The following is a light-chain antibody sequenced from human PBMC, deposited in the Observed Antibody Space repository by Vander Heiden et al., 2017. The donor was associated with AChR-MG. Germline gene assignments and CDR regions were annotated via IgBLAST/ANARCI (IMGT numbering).Light chain of an antibody. V-gene: IGLV1-51*01. CDR1: ISNIGNNY. CDR2: DKN. Sequence: QVVLTQPPSVSAAPGQKVTISCSGNISNIGNNYVSWYQQLPGTAPKLRGYDKNRRSPVISDRFSGSTSGTSEKPDITALQSEDEAEYDGGTWDSSLSLRVVFGPGTKVTVL. J-gene: IGLJ1*01. CDR3: GTWDSSLSLRVV.